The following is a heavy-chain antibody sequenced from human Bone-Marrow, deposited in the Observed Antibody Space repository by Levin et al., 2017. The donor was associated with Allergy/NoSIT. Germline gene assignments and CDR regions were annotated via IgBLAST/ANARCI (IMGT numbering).Heavy chain of an antibody. CDR3: AKGAGWVAGAVALI. D-gene: IGHD6-19*01. CDR1: GFTFNSYA. V-gene: IGHV3-23*01. CDR2: ISGSGSST. Sequence: HGESLKISCAASGFTFNSYALSWVRQAPGKGLEWVSAISGSGSSTYYADFVKGRFTISRDNSKTTLYLQMNSLRAEDTAVYYCAKGAGWVAGAVALIWGQGTLVTVSS. J-gene: IGHJ4*02.